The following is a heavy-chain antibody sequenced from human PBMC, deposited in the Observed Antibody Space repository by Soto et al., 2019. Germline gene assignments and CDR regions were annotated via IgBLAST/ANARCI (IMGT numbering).Heavy chain of an antibody. CDR1: GYTFTSYD. Sequence: ASVKVSCKASGYTFTSYDINWVRQATGQGLEWMGWMNPNSGNTGYAQKFQGRVTMTRNTSISTAYMELSSLRSEDTAVYYCARVYYGSGSYYADYWGQGTLVTVSS. J-gene: IGHJ4*02. CDR2: MNPNSGNT. D-gene: IGHD3-10*01. CDR3: ARVYYGSGSYYADY. V-gene: IGHV1-8*01.